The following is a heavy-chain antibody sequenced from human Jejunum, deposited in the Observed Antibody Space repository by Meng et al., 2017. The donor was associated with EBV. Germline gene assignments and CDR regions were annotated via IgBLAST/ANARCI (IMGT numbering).Heavy chain of an antibody. CDR1: GGSVSSGGYY. CDR3: ARDQNGSYFAY. CDR2: IYNSEST. Sequence: LQESGPGMVRPSETLSLTCPVSGGSVSSGGYYWSWIRQPPGKGLEWIGYIYNSESTNYKSSLKSRVTISADTSKNQFSLRLSSVTAADTAVYYCARDQNGSYFAYWGQGTLVTVSS. D-gene: IGHD1-26*01. J-gene: IGHJ4*02. V-gene: IGHV4-61*08.